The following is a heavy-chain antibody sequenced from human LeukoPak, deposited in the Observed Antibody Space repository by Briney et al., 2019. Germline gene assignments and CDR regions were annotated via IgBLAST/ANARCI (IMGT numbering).Heavy chain of an antibody. CDR2: INPNSGGT. J-gene: IGHJ4*02. D-gene: IGHD2-2*01. CDR1: GYTFTGYY. CDR3: ARVDIVVVPAAIQLWWAFDY. Sequence: GASVKVSCKASGYTFTGYYIHWVRQAPGQGLEWMGWINPNSGGTNYAQKFQGRVTMTRDTSISTAYMELSRLRSDDTAVYYCARVDIVVVPAAIQLWWAFDYWGQGTLVTVSS. V-gene: IGHV1-2*02.